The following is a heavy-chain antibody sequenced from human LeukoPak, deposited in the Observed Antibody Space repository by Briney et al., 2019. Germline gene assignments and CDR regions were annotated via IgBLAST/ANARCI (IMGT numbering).Heavy chain of an antibody. V-gene: IGHV4-34*01. CDR3: ARDGQDYYVSETYYSEHAFDI. J-gene: IGHJ3*02. D-gene: IGHD3-10*01. CDR1: GGSFSGHY. Sequence: SETLSLTWAVYGGSFSGHYWSWIRQPPGKGLEWIGEINHSGRTNYNPSLKSRVTISVETSKNQCCLKLSSVNGADTAVYHCARDGQDYYVSETYYSEHAFDIWGQGTMVTVSS. CDR2: INHSGRT.